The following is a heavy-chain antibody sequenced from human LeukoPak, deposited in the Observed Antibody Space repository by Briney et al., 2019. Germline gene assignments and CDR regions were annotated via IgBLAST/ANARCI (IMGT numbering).Heavy chain of an antibody. J-gene: IGHJ6*02. D-gene: IGHD2-15*01. CDR1: GGTFSSYA. CDR2: IIPILGIA. Sequence: ASVKVSCKASGGTFSSYAISWVRQAPGQGLEWMGRIIPILGIANYAQKFQGRVTITADKSTSTAYMELSSLRSEDTAVYYCARYIHPQGLVGYAMDVWGQGTTVIVSS. CDR3: ARYIHPQGLVGYAMDV. V-gene: IGHV1-69*04.